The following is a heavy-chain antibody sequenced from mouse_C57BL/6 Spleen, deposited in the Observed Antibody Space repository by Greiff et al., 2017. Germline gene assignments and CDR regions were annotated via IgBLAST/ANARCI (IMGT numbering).Heavy chain of an antibody. CDR1: GFTFSNYW. CDR3: TETVVDSFAY. Sequence: EVQGVESGGGLVQPGGSMKLSCVASGFTFSNYWMNWVRQSPEKGLEWVAQIRLKSDNYATHYAESVKGRFTISRDDSKSSVYLQMNNLRAEDTGIYYCTETVVDSFAYWGQGTLVTVSA. J-gene: IGHJ3*01. D-gene: IGHD1-1*01. CDR2: IRLKSDNYAT. V-gene: IGHV6-3*01.